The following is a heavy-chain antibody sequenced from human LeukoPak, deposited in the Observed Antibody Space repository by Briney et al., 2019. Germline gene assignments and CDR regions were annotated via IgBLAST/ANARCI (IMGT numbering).Heavy chain of an antibody. D-gene: IGHD3-9*01. CDR3: ARDAAEDPYYDILTGYYPINWFDP. CDR1: GYTFTSYD. V-gene: IGHV1-69*05. CDR2: IIPIFGTA. J-gene: IGHJ5*02. Sequence: ASVKVSCKASGYTFTSYDISWVRQAPGQGLEWMGGIIPIFGTANYAQKFQGRVTITTDESTSTAYMELSSLRSEDTAVYYCARDAAEDPYYDILTGYYPINWFDPWGQGTLVTVSS.